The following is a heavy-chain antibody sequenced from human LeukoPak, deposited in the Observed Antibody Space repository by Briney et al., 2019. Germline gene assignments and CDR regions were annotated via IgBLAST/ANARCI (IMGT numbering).Heavy chain of an antibody. CDR2: ISAYNGNT. D-gene: IGHD3-9*01. J-gene: IGHJ4*02. CDR1: GYTFTSYR. Sequence: ASAKVSCKASGYTFTSYRISWVRQAPGQGLEWMGWISAYNGNTNYAQKLQGRVTMTTDTSTSTAYMELRSLRSDDTAVYYCARYYDILTGYSNFDYWGQGTLVTVSS. CDR3: ARYYDILTGYSNFDY. V-gene: IGHV1-18*01.